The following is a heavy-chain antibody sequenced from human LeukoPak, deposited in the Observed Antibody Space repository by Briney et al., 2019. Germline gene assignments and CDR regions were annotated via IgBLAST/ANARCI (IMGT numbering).Heavy chain of an antibody. V-gene: IGHV4-31*03. CDR1: GGSISSGGYY. J-gene: IGHJ5*02. CDR3: ACGSNNWYNWFDP. D-gene: IGHD1-1*01. CDR2: IHYSGST. Sequence: SSETLSLTCTVSGGSISSGGYYGSWIRQHPEKGLEWIGYIHYSGSTYYHPSLKSRVSMSVDTSRNQFSLKLNSVTAAHTAVYYCACGSNNWYNWFDPWGQGTLVTVSS.